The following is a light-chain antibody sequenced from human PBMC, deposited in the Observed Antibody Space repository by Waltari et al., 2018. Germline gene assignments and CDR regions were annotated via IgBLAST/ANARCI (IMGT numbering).Light chain of an antibody. CDR1: QSVSRF. Sequence: EVVMTQSPAPLSVSPGESATLSCRASQSVSRFLAWYQQKPGQAPRLLIYGASTRATGIPARFSGSGSGTEFTLTISSLQSEDFAVYFCQQYNDWPPLTFGGGTKLEIK. CDR2: GAS. CDR3: QQYNDWPPLT. V-gene: IGKV3-15*01. J-gene: IGKJ4*01.